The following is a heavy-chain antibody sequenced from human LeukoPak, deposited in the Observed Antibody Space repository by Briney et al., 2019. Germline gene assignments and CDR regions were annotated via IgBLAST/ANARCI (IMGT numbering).Heavy chain of an antibody. D-gene: IGHD3-3*01. Sequence: GGSLRLSCAASGFTFSSYSMNWVRQAPGKGLEWVANIKQDGSEKDYVDSVKGRFTISRDNAKNSLYLQMNSLRAEDTAVYYCARTRDLRYYFDYWGQGTLVTVSS. CDR3: ARTRDLRYYFDY. V-gene: IGHV3-7*03. CDR2: IKQDGSEK. CDR1: GFTFSSYS. J-gene: IGHJ4*02.